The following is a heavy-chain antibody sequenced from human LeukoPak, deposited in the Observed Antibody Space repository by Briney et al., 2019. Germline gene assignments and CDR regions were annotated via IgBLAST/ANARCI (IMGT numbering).Heavy chain of an antibody. D-gene: IGHD2-21*02. J-gene: IGHJ4*02. Sequence: SETLSLTCTVSGGSISSYYWSWIRQPAGQGLERIGRIYTSGSTNYNPSLKSRVTMSVDTSKNQFSLKLSSVTAADTAVYYCASAYLAYCGGDCVGYFDYWGQGTLVTVSS. V-gene: IGHV4-4*07. CDR1: GGSISSYY. CDR2: IYTSGST. CDR3: ASAYLAYCGGDCVGYFDY.